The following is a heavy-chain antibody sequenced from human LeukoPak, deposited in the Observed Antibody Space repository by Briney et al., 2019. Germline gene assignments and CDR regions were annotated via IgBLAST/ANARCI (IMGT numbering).Heavy chain of an antibody. J-gene: IGHJ6*02. D-gene: IGHD2-15*01. CDR3: ARSLAHCSGGSCYFGGMDV. Sequence: SQTLSLTCTVSGGSISSGGYYCGRIRQHPGKGLEWIGYIYYSGSTYYNPSLKSRVTISVDTSKNQFSLKLSSVTAADTAVYYCARSLAHCSGGSCYFGGMDVWGQGTTVTVSS. CDR1: GGSISSGGYY. CDR2: IYYSGST. V-gene: IGHV4-31*03.